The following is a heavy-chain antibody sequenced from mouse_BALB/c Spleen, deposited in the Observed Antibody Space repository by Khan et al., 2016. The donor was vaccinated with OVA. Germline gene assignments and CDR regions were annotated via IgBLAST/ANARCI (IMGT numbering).Heavy chain of an antibody. CDR1: GYTFTDYA. CDR2: ISNFNGNT. D-gene: IGHD1-1*01. J-gene: IGHJ2*01. V-gene: IGHV1S137*01. Sequence: QVQLQQSGPEVVRPGVSVKISCKGSGYTFTDYAVHWVKQSHAKSLEWIGVISNFNGNTNYNLKFKGKATMTVDKSSSTAYMELARLTSEDSAIYYSTRRGGYYGSYFDYWGQGTTLTVSS. CDR3: TRRGGYYGSYFDY.